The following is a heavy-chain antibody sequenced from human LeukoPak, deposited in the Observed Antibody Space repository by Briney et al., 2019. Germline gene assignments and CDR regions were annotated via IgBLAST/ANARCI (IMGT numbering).Heavy chain of an antibody. CDR3: AKDQEEYSNSGSFDY. D-gene: IGHD6-6*01. Sequence: PGGSLRLSCAASGFTFSSYGMHWVRQAPGKGLEWVAFIRYDGSNKYYADSVKGRFTISRDNSKNTLYLQMNSLRAEDTAVYYCAKDQEEYSNSGSFDYWGQGTLVTVSS. CDR2: IRYDGSNK. J-gene: IGHJ4*02. V-gene: IGHV3-30*02. CDR1: GFTFSSYG.